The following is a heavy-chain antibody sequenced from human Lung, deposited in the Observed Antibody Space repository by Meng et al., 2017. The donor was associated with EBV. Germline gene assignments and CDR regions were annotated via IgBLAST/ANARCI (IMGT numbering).Heavy chain of an antibody. Sequence: QVQLQESGPGLVKPSQTLSLTRTVSGGSSSSGDYYWSWIRQPPGKGLEWIGYIYYSGSTYYNPSLKSRVTISVDTSKNQFSLKLSSVTAADTAVYYCAREWCSGGSCYPDYWGQGTLVTVSS. V-gene: IGHV4-30-4*01. CDR1: GGSSSSGDYY. D-gene: IGHD2-15*01. CDR2: IYYSGST. J-gene: IGHJ4*02. CDR3: AREWCSGGSCYPDY.